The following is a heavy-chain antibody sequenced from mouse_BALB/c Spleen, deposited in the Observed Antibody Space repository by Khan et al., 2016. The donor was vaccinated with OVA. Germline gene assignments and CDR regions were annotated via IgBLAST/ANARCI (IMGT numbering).Heavy chain of an antibody. CDR2: INPRSGYS. CDR1: GYTFTSNT. V-gene: IGHV1-4*01. J-gene: IGHJ4*01. Sequence: QVQLQQSGAELARPGASVKMSCKASGYTFTSNTMHWVKQRPGQGLEWIGHINPRSGYSYYTQRFKDKASLTADKSSSTAYMQLSSLTSEDSAVYYCARRTTGYALDYWGLGTSVTVSS. D-gene: IGHD2-14*01. CDR3: ARRTTGYALDY.